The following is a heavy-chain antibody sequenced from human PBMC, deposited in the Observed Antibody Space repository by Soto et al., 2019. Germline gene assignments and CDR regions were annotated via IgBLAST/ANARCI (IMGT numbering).Heavy chain of an antibody. Sequence: EEQLVESGGGLIQPGGSLRLSCAASAISVSDSYMSWVRQAPGKGLEWVSVIYSGGSAYYADSVKGRFTISRDSSKNTLYLQMNSLRAEDTAVYYCARKVGATEFYVDSWGQGTLVTVSS. CDR1: AISVSDSY. D-gene: IGHD1-26*01. V-gene: IGHV3-53*01. J-gene: IGHJ4*02. CDR3: ARKVGATEFYVDS. CDR2: IYSGGSA.